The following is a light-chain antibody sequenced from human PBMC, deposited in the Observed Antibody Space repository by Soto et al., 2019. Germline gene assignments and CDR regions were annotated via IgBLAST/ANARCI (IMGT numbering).Light chain of an antibody. CDR2: DNN. Sequence: QSVLTQPPSVSAAPGQKVTISCSGSSSNIGNNYVSWYQQLPGTAPKLLIYDNNKRPSGIPDRFSGSKSGTSATLVITGLRTGDEADYYCGTWDSSLSAGVFGGGTKLTVL. V-gene: IGLV1-51*01. J-gene: IGLJ3*02. CDR1: SSNIGNNY. CDR3: GTWDSSLSAGV.